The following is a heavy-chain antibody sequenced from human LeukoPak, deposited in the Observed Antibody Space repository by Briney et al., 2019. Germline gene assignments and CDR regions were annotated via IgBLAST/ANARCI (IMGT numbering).Heavy chain of an antibody. J-gene: IGHJ4*02. CDR3: ARLSSGSSSWYDIDY. D-gene: IGHD6-13*01. CDR1: GRSISSYY. V-gene: IGHV4-59*08. Sequence: SETLSLTCTVSGRSISSYYWSWIRQPPGKGLGWIGYIYYSGSTNYNPSLKSRVTISVDTSKNQFSLKLSSVTAADTAVYYCARLSSGSSSWYDIDYWGQGTLVTVSS. CDR2: IYYSGST.